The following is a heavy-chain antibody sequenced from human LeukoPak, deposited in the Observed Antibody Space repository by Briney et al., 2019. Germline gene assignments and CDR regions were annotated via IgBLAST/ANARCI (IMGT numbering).Heavy chain of an antibody. CDR3: ARDSSSGWNRAFDY. CDR1: GGSITTYY. CDR2: VYYSGST. D-gene: IGHD6-19*01. J-gene: IGHJ4*02. Sequence: SETLSLTCTVSGGSITTYYWSWIRQPPGKGLEWIGYVYYSGSTNYNPSLKSRVAISVDTSKNQFSLKLSSVTAADTAVCYCARDSSSGWNRAFDYWGQGTLVTVSS. V-gene: IGHV4-59*01.